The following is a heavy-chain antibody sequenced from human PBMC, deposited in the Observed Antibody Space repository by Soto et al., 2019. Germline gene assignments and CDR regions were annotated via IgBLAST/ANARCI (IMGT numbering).Heavy chain of an antibody. V-gene: IGHV3-21*01. CDR3: TREITASDY. CDR1: GFTFRTYT. Sequence: GGSLRLSCVASGFTFRTYTMNWVRQAPGKGLEWVSGIRGFSPYTFYAESVKGRFTVSRDNAKNSVFLQMNSLRAEDTAVYYCTREITASDYWGQGNLVTVSS. J-gene: IGHJ4*02. CDR2: IRGFSPYT.